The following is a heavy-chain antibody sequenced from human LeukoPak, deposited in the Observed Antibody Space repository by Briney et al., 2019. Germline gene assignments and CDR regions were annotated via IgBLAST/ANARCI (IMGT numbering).Heavy chain of an antibody. J-gene: IGHJ1*01. V-gene: IGHV3-7*01. Sequence: GGSLRLSCAASGFTFSSYGMHWVRQAPGKGLEWVANIKYDGSEKYYADSVTGRFTISRDNGKNSLYVQMNSLTVEDTAVYYCATYSTINAREFQYWGQGTLVTVSS. D-gene: IGHD4-11*01. CDR3: ATYSTINAREFQY. CDR1: GFTFSSYG. CDR2: IKYDGSEK.